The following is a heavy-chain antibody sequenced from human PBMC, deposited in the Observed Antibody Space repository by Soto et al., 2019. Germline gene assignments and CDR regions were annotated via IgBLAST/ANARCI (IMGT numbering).Heavy chain of an antibody. D-gene: IGHD3-10*01. Sequence: QVQLVESGGGLVKPGGSLRLSCAASGFTFSDYYMSWIRQAPGKGLEWVSYISSSSSYTNYADSVKGRFTISRDNAKNSLYLQMNSLRAEDTAVYYCARDHVLLWFGEGTQKYYYYYYGMDVW. V-gene: IGHV3-11*06. CDR2: ISSSSSYT. J-gene: IGHJ6*01. CDR3: ARDHVLLWFGEGTQKYYYYYYGMDV. CDR1: GFTFSDYY.